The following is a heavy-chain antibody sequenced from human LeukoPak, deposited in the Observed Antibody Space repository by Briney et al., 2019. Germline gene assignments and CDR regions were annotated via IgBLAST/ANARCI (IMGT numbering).Heavy chain of an antibody. D-gene: IGHD1-7*01. V-gene: IGHV4-34*01. CDR2: INHSGST. CDR1: GGSFSGYY. Sequence: PSETLSLTCAVYGGSFSGYYWSWIRQPPGKGLEWIGEINHSGSTNYNPSLKSRVTISVDTSKNQFSLKLSSVTAADTAVYYCARDVWNSRPGWFDPWGQGTLVTVSS. CDR3: ARDVWNSRPGWFDP. J-gene: IGHJ5*02.